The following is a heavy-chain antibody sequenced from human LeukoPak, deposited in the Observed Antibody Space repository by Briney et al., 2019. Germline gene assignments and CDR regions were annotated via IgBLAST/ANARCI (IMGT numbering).Heavy chain of an antibody. J-gene: IGHJ4*02. CDR1: GSSFRNHD. D-gene: IGHD2-21*01. CDR3: AKGPNFGAWRAVDY. CDR2: IAGDGAY. V-gene: IGHV3-23*01. Sequence: HPGGALTLSCAASGSSFRNHDMSWVRQTSETGLELVSCIAGDGAYWYADSVRGRFTISRDKSQNILYLQMNSPRADDTAIYYCAKGPNFGAWRAVDYWGQGSLVTVSS.